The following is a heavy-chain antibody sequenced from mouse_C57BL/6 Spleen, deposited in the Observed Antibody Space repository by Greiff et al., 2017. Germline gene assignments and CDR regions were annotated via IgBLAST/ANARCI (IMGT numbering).Heavy chain of an antibody. J-gene: IGHJ4*01. D-gene: IGHD6-1*01. Sequence: EVKLQESGPVLVKPGASVKMSCKASGYTFTDYYMNWVKQSHGKSLEWIGVINPYNGGTSYNQKFKGKATLTVDKSSSTAYMELNSLTSEDSAVYYCAYSLYAMDYWGQGTSVTVSS. V-gene: IGHV1-19*01. CDR2: INPYNGGT. CDR1: GYTFTDYY. CDR3: AYSLYAMDY.